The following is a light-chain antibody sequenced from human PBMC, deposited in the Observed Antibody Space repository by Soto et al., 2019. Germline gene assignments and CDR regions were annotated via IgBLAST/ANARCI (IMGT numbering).Light chain of an antibody. CDR2: EGT. V-gene: IGLV2-23*01. CDR1: SSDVGSYNL. J-gene: IGLJ1*01. CDR3: CSYAGSFTYV. Sequence: QSALTQPASVSGSPGQSITFSCTGTSSDVGSYNLVSWFQQHPGKAPKLIIYEGTKRPSGISNRFSGSKSGNTASLTISGLQAEDEADYYCCSYAGSFTYVIGTGTKVTFL.